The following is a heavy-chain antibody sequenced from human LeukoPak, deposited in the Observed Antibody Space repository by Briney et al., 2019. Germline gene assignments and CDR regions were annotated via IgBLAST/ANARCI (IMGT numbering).Heavy chain of an antibody. Sequence: QAGGSLRLSCAASGFTFSSYAMSWVRQAPGKGLEWVSAISGSGGSTYYADSVKGRFTISRDSSKNTLYLQMNSLRAEDTAVYYCAKHLYCSSTSCRHYGMDVWGQGTTVTVSS. CDR3: AKHLYCSSTSCRHYGMDV. V-gene: IGHV3-23*01. D-gene: IGHD2-2*01. CDR2: ISGSGGST. J-gene: IGHJ6*02. CDR1: GFTFSSYA.